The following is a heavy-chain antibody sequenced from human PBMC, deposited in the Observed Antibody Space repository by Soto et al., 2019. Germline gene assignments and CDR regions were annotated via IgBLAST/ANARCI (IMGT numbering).Heavy chain of an antibody. CDR1: GGTFSSYA. Sequence: ASVKVSCKASGGTFSSYAISWVRQAPGQGLEWMGGIIPIFGTANYAQKFQGRVTITADESTSTAYMELSSLRSEDTAVYYCARSGGNYYYYGMDVWGQGTTVTVSS. V-gene: IGHV1-69*13. D-gene: IGHD3-16*01. CDR2: IIPIFGTA. J-gene: IGHJ6*02. CDR3: ARSGGNYYYYGMDV.